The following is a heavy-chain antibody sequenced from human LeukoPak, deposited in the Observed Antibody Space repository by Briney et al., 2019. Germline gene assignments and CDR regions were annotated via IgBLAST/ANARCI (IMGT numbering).Heavy chain of an antibody. Sequence: WGSLRLSCAASGFTFSSYEMNWVCQAPGQGLEWVSYISSSGSTIYYADSVKGRFTISRDNAKNSLYLQMKSLRVEDTAVYYCAREKPELDYWGQGTLVTVSS. J-gene: IGHJ4*02. V-gene: IGHV3-48*03. CDR1: GFTFSSYE. CDR2: ISSSGSTI. CDR3: AREKPELDY.